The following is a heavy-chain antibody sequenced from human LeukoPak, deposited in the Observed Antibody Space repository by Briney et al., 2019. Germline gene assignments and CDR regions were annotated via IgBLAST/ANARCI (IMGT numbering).Heavy chain of an antibody. CDR3: ARDLYESSAYSDY. CDR1: GYTFTSYY. V-gene: IGHV1-2*02. J-gene: IGHJ4*02. D-gene: IGHD3-22*01. Sequence: ASVKVSCKASGYTFTSYYMHWVRQAPGQGLEWMGWINPKSGGTNYAQKFQGRVTMTRDTSISTAYMELSRLRSDDTAVYYCARDLYESSAYSDYWGQGTLVTVSS. CDR2: INPKSGGT.